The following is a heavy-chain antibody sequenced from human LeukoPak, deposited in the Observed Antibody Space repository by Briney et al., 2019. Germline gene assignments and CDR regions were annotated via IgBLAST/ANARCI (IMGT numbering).Heavy chain of an antibody. V-gene: IGHV3-73*01. D-gene: IGHD5-24*01. CDR1: GFTFSGSV. Sequence: GGSLRLSCAASGFTFSGSVMHWVRLASGKGLEWVGRIRSKANRYATAYAASVKGRFTISRDDSKNTAYLQMNSLKTEDTAVYYCTFLRDGYNNDAFDIWGQGTMVTVSS. J-gene: IGHJ3*02. CDR3: TFLRDGYNNDAFDI. CDR2: IRSKANRYAT.